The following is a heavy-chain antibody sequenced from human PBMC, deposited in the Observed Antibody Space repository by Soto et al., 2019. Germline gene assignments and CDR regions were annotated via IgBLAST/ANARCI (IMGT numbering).Heavy chain of an antibody. CDR2: ISHDGTNK. CDR3: AKTPWEKYYSSWFDC. D-gene: IGHD1-26*01. V-gene: IGHV3-30*18. CDR1: GFTFNSYG. J-gene: IGHJ4*02. Sequence: QVQLVESGGGVVQPGRSLRLSCAASGFTFNSYGMHWVRQAPGKGLEWVASISHDGTNKYYVDSVKGRFTISRDNSKRTLYLQMNSPRAEDTAVYYCAKTPWEKYYSSWFDCWGQGTLVTVSS.